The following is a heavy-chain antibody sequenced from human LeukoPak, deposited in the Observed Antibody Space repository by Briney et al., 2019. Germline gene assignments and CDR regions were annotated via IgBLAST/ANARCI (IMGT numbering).Heavy chain of an antibody. CDR1: GGSISSTTSY. CDR3: ARHGSTDYFAY. CDR2: IYYSGST. V-gene: IGHV4-39*01. Sequence: SETLSLTCAVSGGSISSTTSYGGWIRQPPGKGLGWLGRIYYSGSTFYNPSLKSRVTISVDTSNNQFSLRLSSVTAADTAVYYCARHGSTDYFAYWGQGTLVTVSS. J-gene: IGHJ4*02. D-gene: IGHD2-2*03.